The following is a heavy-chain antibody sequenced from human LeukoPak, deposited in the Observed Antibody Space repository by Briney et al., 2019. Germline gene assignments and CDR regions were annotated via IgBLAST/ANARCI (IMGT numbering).Heavy chain of an antibody. V-gene: IGHV3-7*01. CDR1: GFTFSSYW. Sequence: GGSLRLSCAPSGFTFSSYWMSWVRQAPGKGLEWVANIKQDGSEKYYVDSVKGRFTISRDNAKNSLYLQMNSLRAEDTAVYYCAREDRQLVYWGQGTLVTVSS. CDR2: IKQDGSEK. D-gene: IGHD6-13*01. J-gene: IGHJ4*02. CDR3: AREDRQLVY.